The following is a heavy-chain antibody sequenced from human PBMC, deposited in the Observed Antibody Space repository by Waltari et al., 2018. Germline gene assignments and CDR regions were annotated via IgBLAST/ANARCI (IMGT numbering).Heavy chain of an antibody. CDR3: ARVEGGAGLDI. J-gene: IGHJ3*02. V-gene: IGHV1-3*01. CDR1: GYTFTRYA. Sequence: QVQLVQSGAEVKKPGASVKVSCKASGYTFTRYAMPWVRQAPGQRLEWMGWINAGNGKTKYSQKFQGRVTITRDTSASTAYMELSSLRSEDTAVYYCARVEGGAGLDIWGQGTMVTVSS. D-gene: IGHD2-15*01. CDR2: INAGNGKT.